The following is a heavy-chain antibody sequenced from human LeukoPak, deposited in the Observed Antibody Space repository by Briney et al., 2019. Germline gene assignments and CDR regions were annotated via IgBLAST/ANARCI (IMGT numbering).Heavy chain of an antibody. J-gene: IGHJ6*02. Sequence: PGGSLRLSCAASGFTFSDYYMSWIRQAPGKELEWVSYISSSSSYTNYADSVKGRFTISRDNAKNSLYLQMNSLRAEDTAVYYCARDLGYYDSSGDYYYYGMDVWGQGTTVTVSS. CDR1: GFTFSDYY. CDR3: ARDLGYYDSSGDYYYYGMDV. V-gene: IGHV3-11*05. CDR2: ISSSSSYT. D-gene: IGHD3-22*01.